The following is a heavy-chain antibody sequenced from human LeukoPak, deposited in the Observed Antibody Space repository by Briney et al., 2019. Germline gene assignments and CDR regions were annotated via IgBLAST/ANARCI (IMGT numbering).Heavy chain of an antibody. J-gene: IGHJ4*02. V-gene: IGHV3-23*01. D-gene: IGHD3-22*01. CDR2: ISGSGGST. CDR1: GFTFSSYA. CDR3: AKDLLRDSSGYYFDY. Sequence: GGSLRLSCAASGFTFSSYAMSWVRQAPGKGLEWVSAISGSGGSTYYADSVKGRFTISRDNSKNTLYLQMNSLRAGDTAVYYCAKDLLRDSSGYYFDYWGQGTLVTVSS.